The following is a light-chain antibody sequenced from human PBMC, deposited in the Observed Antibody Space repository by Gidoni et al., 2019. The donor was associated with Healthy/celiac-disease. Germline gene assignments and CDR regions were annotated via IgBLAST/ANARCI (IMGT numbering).Light chain of an antibody. CDR3: QQYYSTPWT. CDR1: QSVLYSSNNKNY. Sequence: DIVMTQSPDSLAVSLGERATINCKSSQSVLYSSNNKNYLAWYQQKPGQPLKLLIYWASTRESGVPDRFSGSGSGTDFTRTISSLQAEDVAVYYCQQYYSTPWTFGQGTKVEIK. V-gene: IGKV4-1*01. CDR2: WAS. J-gene: IGKJ1*01.